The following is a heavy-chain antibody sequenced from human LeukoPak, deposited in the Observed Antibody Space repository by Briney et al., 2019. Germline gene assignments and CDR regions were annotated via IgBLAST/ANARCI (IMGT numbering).Heavy chain of an antibody. CDR2: ISSSGSTI. D-gene: IGHD3-10*01. CDR1: GFTFSDYY. Sequence: PGGSLRLSCAASGFTFSDYYMSWIRQAPGKGLEWVSYISSSGSTIYYADSVKGRFTISRDNAKNSLYLQMNSLRAEDTAVYYCARDQEGHYGSGSYYIDAFDIWGQGTMVTVSS. J-gene: IGHJ3*02. CDR3: ARDQEGHYGSGSYYIDAFDI. V-gene: IGHV3-11*01.